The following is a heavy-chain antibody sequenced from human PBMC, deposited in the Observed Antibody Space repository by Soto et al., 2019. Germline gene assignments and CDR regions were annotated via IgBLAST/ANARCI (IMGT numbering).Heavy chain of an antibody. CDR2: IYYSGST. Sequence: PSETLSLTCTVSGGSMSSGGYYWSWIRQHPGKGLDWFGYIYYSGSTYYNPSLKSRVTISVDTSKNQFSLKLSSVTAADTGVYYCARVRLRFLEWIYGMDVWGQGTTVTVSS. V-gene: IGHV4-31*03. J-gene: IGHJ6*02. D-gene: IGHD3-3*01. CDR3: ARVRLRFLEWIYGMDV. CDR1: GGSMSSGGYY.